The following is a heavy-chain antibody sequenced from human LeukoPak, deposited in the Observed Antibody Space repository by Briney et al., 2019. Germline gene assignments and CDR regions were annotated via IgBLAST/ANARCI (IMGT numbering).Heavy chain of an antibody. J-gene: IGHJ6*03. Sequence: SSETLSLTCAVYGGSFSGYYWSWIRQPPGKGLEWIGEINHSGSTNYNPSLKSRVTISVDTSKNQFSLKLSSVTAADTAVYYCARDSYYDFLRGAYNSYMDVWGTGTTVTVSS. V-gene: IGHV4-34*01. CDR3: ARDSYYDFLRGAYNSYMDV. CDR2: INHSGST. D-gene: IGHD3-3*01. CDR1: GGSFSGYY.